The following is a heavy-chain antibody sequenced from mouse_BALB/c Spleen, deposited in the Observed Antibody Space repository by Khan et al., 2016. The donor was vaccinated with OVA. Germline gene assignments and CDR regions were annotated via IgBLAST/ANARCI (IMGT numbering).Heavy chain of an antibody. V-gene: IGHV1-9*01. CDR3: ARGAGTTYGMDY. J-gene: IGHJ4*01. D-gene: IGHD2-12*01. CDR1: GYTFSNYW. Sequence: QVRLQQSGAELMKPGASVKISCKTTGYTFSNYWIEWIKQRPGHGLEWIGEILPGRGNINYNEKFKGKATFTADTSSNIAYMQLNSLTSEDSAVYYYARGAGTTYGMDYWGQGTSVTVSS. CDR2: ILPGRGNI.